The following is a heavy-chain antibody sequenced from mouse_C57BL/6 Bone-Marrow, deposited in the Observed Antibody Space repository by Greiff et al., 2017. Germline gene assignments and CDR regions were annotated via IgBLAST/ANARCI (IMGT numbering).Heavy chain of an antibody. Sequence: QVQLKQSGAELVRPGTSVKMSCKASGYTFTNYWIGWAKQRPGHGLEWIGDIYPGGGYTNYNEKFKGKATLTADKSSSTAYMQFSSLTSEDSAIYYGARVRGDAMDYWGQGTSVTVSS. CDR1: GYTFTNYW. CDR2: IYPGGGYT. J-gene: IGHJ4*01. CDR3: ARVRGDAMDY. V-gene: IGHV1-63*01.